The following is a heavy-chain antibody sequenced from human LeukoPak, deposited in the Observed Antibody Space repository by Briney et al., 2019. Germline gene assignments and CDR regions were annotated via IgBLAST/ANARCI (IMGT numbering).Heavy chain of an antibody. Sequence: GGSLRLSCAASGFTFSSYWMHWVRQAPGKGLVWVSRINSDGSSTSYADSVKGRFTISRDNAKNTLYLQVNSLRAEDTAVYYCARAKEVVVYYYYYGMDVWGQGTTVTVSS. CDR1: GFTFSSYW. V-gene: IGHV3-74*01. D-gene: IGHD2-15*01. CDR2: INSDGSST. CDR3: ARAKEVVVYYYYYGMDV. J-gene: IGHJ6*02.